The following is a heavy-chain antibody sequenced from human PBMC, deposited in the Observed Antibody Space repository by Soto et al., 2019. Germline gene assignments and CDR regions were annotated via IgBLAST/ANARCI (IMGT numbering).Heavy chain of an antibody. V-gene: IGHV3-30-3*01. D-gene: IGHD6-13*01. J-gene: IGHJ5*02. CDR3: ARDRGAAAGLPP. CDR1: GLPLIRYA. Sequence: GVSLRLSCASSGLPLIRYAMHGFRQSPGKGLEWVAVISYDGSNKYYADSVKGRFTISRDNSKNTLYLQMNSLRAEDTAVYYCARDRGAAAGLPPWGQGTLVTVSS. CDR2: ISYDGSNK.